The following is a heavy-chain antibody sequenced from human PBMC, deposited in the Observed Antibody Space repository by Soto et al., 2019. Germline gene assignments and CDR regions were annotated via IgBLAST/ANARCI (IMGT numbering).Heavy chain of an antibody. CDR1: GDSVSSNDAT. D-gene: IGHD3-16*01. CDR3: ARLIGNSWLDS. Sequence: QVQLQQSGPGLVKPSQTLSLTCAISGDSVSSNDATWDWIRQSPSRGLEWLGRTYYRSRWQTDYARSVKSRIIINPDTSTHQVSLQLNSVTPDDTAVYYCARLIGNSWLDSWGQGTLVTLSS. CDR2: TYYRSRWQT. J-gene: IGHJ5*01. V-gene: IGHV6-1*01.